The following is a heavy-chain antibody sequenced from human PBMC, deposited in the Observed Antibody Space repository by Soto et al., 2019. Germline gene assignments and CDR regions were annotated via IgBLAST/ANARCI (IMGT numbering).Heavy chain of an antibody. CDR2: IYYSGST. Sequence: SETLSLTCTVSGGSISSGDYYWSWIRQPPGKGLEWIGYIYYSGSTYYNPSLKSRVTISVDTSKNQFSLKLSSVTAADTAVYYCAREGDGSYYFDYWGQGTLVTVSS. V-gene: IGHV4-30-4*01. J-gene: IGHJ4*02. CDR3: AREGDGSYYFDY. CDR1: GGSISSGDYY. D-gene: IGHD1-26*01.